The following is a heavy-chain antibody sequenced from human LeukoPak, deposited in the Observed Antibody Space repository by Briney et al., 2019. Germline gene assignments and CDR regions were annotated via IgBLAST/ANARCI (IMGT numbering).Heavy chain of an antibody. V-gene: IGHV3-21*01. Sequence: GGSLRLSCAASGFTFGSYSMNWVRQAPGKGLEWVSSISSSSSYIYYADSVKGRFTISRDNAKNSLYLQMNSLRAEDTAVYYCARDERAAWYHDLDYWGQGTLVTVSS. J-gene: IGHJ4*02. CDR2: ISSSSSYI. CDR3: ARDERAAWYHDLDY. CDR1: GFTFGSYS. D-gene: IGHD6-13*01.